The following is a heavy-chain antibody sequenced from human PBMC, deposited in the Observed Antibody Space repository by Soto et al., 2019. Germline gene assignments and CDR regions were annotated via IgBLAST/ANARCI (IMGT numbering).Heavy chain of an antibody. J-gene: IGHJ4*02. CDR2: IWYDRNNK. V-gene: IGHV3-33*01. Sequence: GGFLKLSCAASGFTFSSYGHHWVRQAPGKGLERGAVIWYDRNNKYYADSVKGRFTISRDNSKNTLYLQMNSLRAEDTAVYYCARDGRTTIDYWGQGTLVTVSS. D-gene: IGHD1-7*01. CDR1: GFTFSSYG. CDR3: ARDGRTTIDY.